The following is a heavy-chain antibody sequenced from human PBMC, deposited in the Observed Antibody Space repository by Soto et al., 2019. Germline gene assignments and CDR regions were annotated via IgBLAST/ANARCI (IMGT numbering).Heavy chain of an antibody. CDR2: IWYDGSNK. CDR1: GFTFSSYG. J-gene: IGHJ5*02. D-gene: IGHD2-2*01. V-gene: IGHV3-33*01. CDR3: ARGPDCSSTSCYNSLVVVLHWFDP. Sequence: QPGGSLRLSCAASGFTFSSYGMHWVRQAPGKGLEWVAVIWYDGSNKYYADSVKGRFTISRDNSKNTLYLQMNSLRAEDTAVYYCARGPDCSSTSCYNSLVVVLHWFDPWGQGTLVTVSS.